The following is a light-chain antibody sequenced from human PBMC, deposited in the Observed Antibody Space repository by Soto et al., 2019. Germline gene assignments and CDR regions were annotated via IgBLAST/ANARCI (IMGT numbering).Light chain of an antibody. J-gene: IGLJ1*01. Sequence: QSALTQPASVSGSPGQSITISCTGTSSDIGAYNYVSWYQQHPGKAPKLMIYEVTNRPSGISNRFSGSRSGNTASLTISGLRAEDEADYYCSSYASARAFIFGTGTKLTVL. CDR2: EVT. CDR1: SSDIGAYNY. V-gene: IGLV2-14*01. CDR3: SSYASARAFI.